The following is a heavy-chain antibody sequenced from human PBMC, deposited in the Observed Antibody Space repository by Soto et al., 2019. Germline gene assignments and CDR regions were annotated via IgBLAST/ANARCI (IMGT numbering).Heavy chain of an antibody. CDR3: AKGVGRVMAKYYFDY. J-gene: IGHJ4*02. CDR1: GFTFSSHV. CDR2: ISGSGGST. D-gene: IGHD2-21*01. V-gene: IGHV3-23*01. Sequence: EVQLLESGGGLVQPGGSLRLSCAASGFTFSSHVMSWVRQAPGKGLEWVSGISGSGGSTYYADSVKGRFTISRDNSKNTLYLQMNSLRAEDTAAYYCAKGVGRVMAKYYFDYWGQGTLVTVSP.